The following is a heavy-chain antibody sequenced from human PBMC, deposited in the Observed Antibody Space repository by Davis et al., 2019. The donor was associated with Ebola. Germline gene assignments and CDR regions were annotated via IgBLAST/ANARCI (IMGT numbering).Heavy chain of an antibody. Sequence: SLKISCAASGFTFDDYAMHWVRQAPGKGLEWVSGISWNSGSIGYADSVKGRFTISRDNAKNSLYLQMNSLRAEDTAVYYCASASGYYYYYGMDVWGQGTTVTVSS. J-gene: IGHJ6*02. CDR3: ASASGYYYYYGMDV. D-gene: IGHD3-10*01. V-gene: IGHV3-9*01. CDR2: ISWNSGSI. CDR1: GFTFDDYA.